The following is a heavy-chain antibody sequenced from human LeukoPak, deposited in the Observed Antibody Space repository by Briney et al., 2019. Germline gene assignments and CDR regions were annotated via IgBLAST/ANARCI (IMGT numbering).Heavy chain of an antibody. J-gene: IGHJ4*02. V-gene: IGHV4-39*01. CDR2: IYYIGTT. D-gene: IGHD6-19*01. Sequence: SETLSLTCTVSGGSISSNNYYWGWIRQPPGQGLEWIGSIYYIGTTYYNPSLKSRVTISVDTSRNQFSLKLSSLTAADTAVYYCARVSGLSSGSIDYWGQGTLVTVSS. CDR3: ARVSGLSSGSIDY. CDR1: GGSISSNNYY.